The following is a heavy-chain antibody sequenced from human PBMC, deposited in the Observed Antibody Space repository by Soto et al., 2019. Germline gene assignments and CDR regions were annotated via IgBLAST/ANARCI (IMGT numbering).Heavy chain of an antibody. CDR1: GYTLTELS. D-gene: IGHD3-10*01. J-gene: IGHJ6*02. V-gene: IGHV1-24*01. CDR3: ATLNLGDKTMPPSGPPGQLDYYYYGMDV. Sequence: ASVKVSCKVSGYTLTELSMHWVRQAPGKGLEWMGGFDPEDGETIYAQKFQGIVTMTEDTSTDTAYMELSSLRSEDTAVYYCATLNLGDKTMPPSGPPGQLDYYYYGMDVWGQGTKVTV. CDR2: FDPEDGET.